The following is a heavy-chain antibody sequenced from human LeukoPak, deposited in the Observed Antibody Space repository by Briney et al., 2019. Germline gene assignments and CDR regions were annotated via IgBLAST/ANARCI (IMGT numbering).Heavy chain of an antibody. Sequence: ASVKVSCKASGYSFNSQGMNWVRQAPGQGLEWMGWINTNTGNPTYAQGFTGRFVFSLDTSVSTAYLQIRSLKAEDTAVYYCARGGIGDPLRGDYWGQGTLVTVSS. CDR3: ARGGIGDPLRGDY. CDR1: GYSFNSQG. D-gene: IGHD3-16*01. V-gene: IGHV7-4-1*02. CDR2: INTNTGNP. J-gene: IGHJ4*02.